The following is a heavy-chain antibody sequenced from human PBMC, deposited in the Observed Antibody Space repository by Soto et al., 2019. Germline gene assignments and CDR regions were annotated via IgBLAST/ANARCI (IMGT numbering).Heavy chain of an antibody. Sequence: EVQLVGSGGGLVQHGGSLRLSCAASGFTFSTSWMHWVRQTPGKGLVWVSHINPDGSITNYADSAKGRFTISRDNAKNTLFLQMNNLRAEDTSMYFCARDIGYGGNWGQGTLVTVSS. CDR2: INPDGSIT. J-gene: IGHJ4*02. CDR1: GFTFSTSW. CDR3: ARDIGYGGN. V-gene: IGHV3-74*01. D-gene: IGHD3-16*01.